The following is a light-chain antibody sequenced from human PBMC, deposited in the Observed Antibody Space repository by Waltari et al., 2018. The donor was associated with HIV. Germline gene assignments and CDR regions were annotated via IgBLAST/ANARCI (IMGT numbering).Light chain of an antibody. CDR1: KSNIGAGYN. CDR2: GNT. J-gene: IGLJ1*01. V-gene: IGLV1-40*01. CDR3: QSYDSSLSTYV. Sequence: QSVLTQPPSVSGAPGQRVTISCTGSKSNIGAGYNVHWYQQLPGTAPKPLIYGNTNRPSGGPDRFSGSKSGASASLAITGLQAEDEADYYCQSYDSSLSTYVFGTGTKVTVL.